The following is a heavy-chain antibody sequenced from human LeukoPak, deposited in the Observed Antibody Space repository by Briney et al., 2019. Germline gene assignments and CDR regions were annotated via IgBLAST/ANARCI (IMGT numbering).Heavy chain of an antibody. D-gene: IGHD5-18*01. J-gene: IGHJ4*02. CDR3: ATDSFFGYSYGTFDY. V-gene: IGHV3-20*04. Sequence: GGSLRLSCAASGFTFDDYAMHWVRQAPGKGLEWVSGINWNGGSTGYADSVKGRFTISRDNAKNSLYLQMNSLRAEDTAVYYCATDSFFGYSYGTFDYWGQGTLVTVSS. CDR2: INWNGGST. CDR1: GFTFDDYA.